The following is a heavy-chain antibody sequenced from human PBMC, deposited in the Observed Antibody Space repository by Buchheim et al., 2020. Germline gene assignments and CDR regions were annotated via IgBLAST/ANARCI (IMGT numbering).Heavy chain of an antibody. D-gene: IGHD3-3*01. CDR3: ARDYYDFWSGTSNYGMDV. CDR1: GFTFSSYW. CDR2: IKQDGSET. J-gene: IGHJ6*02. Sequence: EVQLVESGGGLVQPGGSLRLSCAASGFTFSSYWMSWVRQAPGKGLEWVANIKQDGSETYYVDSVQGRFTISRDNAKNSLYLQMNRLRAEETAVYDCARDYYDFWSGTSNYGMDVWGQGTT. V-gene: IGHV3-7*01.